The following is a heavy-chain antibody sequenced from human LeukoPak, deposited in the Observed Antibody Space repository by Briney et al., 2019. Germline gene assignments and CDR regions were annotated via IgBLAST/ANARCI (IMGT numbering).Heavy chain of an antibody. CDR2: ISGSVVST. J-gene: IGHJ4*01. CDR3: PLEYDT. V-gene: IGHV3-23*01. D-gene: IGHD3-9*01. Sequence: PGGSLRLSCAASGFTFSSYAISWVRQAPGKGLEWVSSISGSVVSTYYAASVKGRLIISTDNCKTPLSLQMHRLRAEDTAVYYCPLEYDTGGHGTLVTVSS. CDR1: GFTFSSYA.